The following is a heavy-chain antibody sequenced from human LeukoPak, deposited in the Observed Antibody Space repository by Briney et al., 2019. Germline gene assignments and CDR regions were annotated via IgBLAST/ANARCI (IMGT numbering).Heavy chain of an antibody. CDR2: IKSQANGGTT. CDR1: GFTFSNAW. J-gene: IGHJ4*02. Sequence: GGSLRLSCAASGFTFSNAWMSWVRQAPGKGLEWVGRIKSQANGGTTDYAAPVKGRFTISRDDSKNTLYLQMNSLKTEDTAVYYCAKRDAYFDFWGQGTLVTVST. V-gene: IGHV3-15*01. CDR3: AKRDAYFDF.